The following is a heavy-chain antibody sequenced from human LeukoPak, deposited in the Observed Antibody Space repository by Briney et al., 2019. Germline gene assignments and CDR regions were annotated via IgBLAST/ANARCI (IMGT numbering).Heavy chain of an antibody. CDR2: ISSSSSYI. Sequence: KHGGSLRLSCAASGFTFSSYSMNWVRQAPGKGLEWVSSISSSSSYIYYADSVKGRFTISRDNAKNSLYLQMNSLRAEDTAVYYCARESVLLYGGAFDYWGQGTLVTVSS. V-gene: IGHV3-21*01. CDR1: GFTFSSYS. D-gene: IGHD2-2*02. J-gene: IGHJ4*02. CDR3: ARESVLLYGGAFDY.